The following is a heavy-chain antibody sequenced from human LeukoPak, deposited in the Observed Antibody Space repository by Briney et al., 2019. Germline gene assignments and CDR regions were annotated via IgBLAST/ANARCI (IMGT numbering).Heavy chain of an antibody. CDR3: ARGAPRGIDY. V-gene: IGHV4-59*01. Sequence: SETLSLTCTVSGGSISSYYWSWIRQPPGKGLEWIGYFYYSGSTNYNPSLKSRVTISVDTSKNQFSLKLSSVTAADTAVYYCARGAPRGIDYWGQGTLVTVSS. CDR1: GGSISSYY. D-gene: IGHD3-16*01. CDR2: FYYSGST. J-gene: IGHJ4*02.